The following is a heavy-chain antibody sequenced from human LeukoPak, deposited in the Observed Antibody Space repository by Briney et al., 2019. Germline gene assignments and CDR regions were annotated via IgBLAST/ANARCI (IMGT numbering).Heavy chain of an antibody. J-gene: IGHJ3*02. D-gene: IGHD5-18*01. CDR1: GYTLTELS. V-gene: IGHV1-24*01. Sequence: ASVKVSCKVSGYTLTELSMHWVRQAPGKGLEWMGGFDPEDGETIYAQKFQGRVTMTEDTSTDTAYMELSSLRSEDTAVYYCATVGYSYGTVFDAFDIWGQGTMVTVSS. CDR2: FDPEDGET. CDR3: ATVGYSYGTVFDAFDI.